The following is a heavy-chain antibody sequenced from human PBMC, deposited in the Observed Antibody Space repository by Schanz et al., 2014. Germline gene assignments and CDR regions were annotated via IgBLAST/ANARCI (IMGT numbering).Heavy chain of an antibody. CDR2: IKTKTDGGTT. CDR1: GFTFSSYS. D-gene: IGHD3-22*01. J-gene: IGHJ4*02. Sequence: EVQLVESGGGLVQPGGSLRLSCAASGFTFSSYSINWVRQAPGKGLEWVGRIKTKTDGGTTDYAAPVKGRFTISRDDSTNTLYLQMNSLKIEDTAVYYCTTYDAGYLHYWGQGTLVAVSS. V-gene: IGHV3-15*01. CDR3: TTYDAGYLHY.